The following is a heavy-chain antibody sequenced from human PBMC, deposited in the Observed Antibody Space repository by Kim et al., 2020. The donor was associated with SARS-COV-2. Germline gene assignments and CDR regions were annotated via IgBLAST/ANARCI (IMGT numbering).Heavy chain of an antibody. CDR3: ASDPYSRTAY. V-gene: IGHV3-7*01. D-gene: IGHD6-13*01. CDR2: IKQDGSDK. Sequence: GGSLRLSCAASGLTFSSYWMSWVRQAPGKGLEWVANIKQDGSDKNYVDSVKGRSTISRDNAKNSLFLEMNSLRAEDTAVYYCASDPYSRTAYWGRGTLVT. CDR1: GLTFSSYW. J-gene: IGHJ4*02.